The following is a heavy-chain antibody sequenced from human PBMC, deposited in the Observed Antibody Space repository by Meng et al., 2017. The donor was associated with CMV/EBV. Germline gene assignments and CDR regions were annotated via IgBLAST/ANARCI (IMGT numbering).Heavy chain of an antibody. V-gene: IGHV3-74*03. D-gene: IGHD1-26*01. CDR1: GFTLTRHW. CDR3: ARGVAENLGWEMGY. J-gene: IGHJ4*02. CDR2: IDSDGRDI. Sequence: EVQLVDSGGGLVPHGGSLRLSXAVSGFTLTRHWMNWVREVPGKGLEWVSRIDSDGRDITYADSVRGRFSISRDDAKNTLYLQMDSLRIEDTAVYYCARGVAENLGWEMGYWGQGTLVTVSS.